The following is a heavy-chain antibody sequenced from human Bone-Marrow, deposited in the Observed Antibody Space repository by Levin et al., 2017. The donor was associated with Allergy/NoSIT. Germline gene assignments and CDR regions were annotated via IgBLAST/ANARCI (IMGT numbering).Heavy chain of an antibody. D-gene: IGHD3-10*01. Sequence: GESLKISCAASGFTVSSNYMSWVRQAPGKGPEWVSVIYSGGSTYYADSVKGRFTISRDNSKNTLYLQMNSLRAGDTAVYYRARGWFGELLSHWGQGTLVTVSS. CDR2: IYSGGST. CDR3: ARGWFGELLSH. V-gene: IGHV3-53*01. CDR1: GFTVSSNY. J-gene: IGHJ4*02.